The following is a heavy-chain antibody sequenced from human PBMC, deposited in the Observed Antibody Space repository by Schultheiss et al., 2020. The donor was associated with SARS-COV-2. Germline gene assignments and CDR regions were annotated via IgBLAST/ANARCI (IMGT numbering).Heavy chain of an antibody. V-gene: IGHV1-8*02. CDR3: ARVNDILTGYYPKFDY. Sequence: ASVKVSCKASGGTFSSYTISWVRQAPGQGLEWMGWMNPNSGNTGYAQKFQGRVTMTRDTSISTAYMELSRLRSDDTAVYYCARVNDILTGYYPKFDYWGQGTLVTVSS. D-gene: IGHD3-9*01. CDR2: MNPNSGNT. CDR1: GGTFSSYT. J-gene: IGHJ4*02.